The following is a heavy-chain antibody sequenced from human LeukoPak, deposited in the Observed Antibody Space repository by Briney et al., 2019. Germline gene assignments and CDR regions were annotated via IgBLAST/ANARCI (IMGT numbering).Heavy chain of an antibody. CDR1: GYTFTDYY. CDR3: ARVRGVQLERKLDH. J-gene: IGHJ4*02. D-gene: IGHD1-1*01. Sequence: GASVKVSCKASGYTFTDYYMHWVRQAPGQGLEWMGWINPYTGGTNYAQKFQGRVTMPRDSSISTAYMELSSLTSDDTAVYYCARVRGVQLERKLDHWGQGTLVTVSS. CDR2: INPYTGGT. V-gene: IGHV1-2*02.